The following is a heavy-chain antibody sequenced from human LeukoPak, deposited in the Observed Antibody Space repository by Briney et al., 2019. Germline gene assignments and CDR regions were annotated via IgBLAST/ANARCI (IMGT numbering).Heavy chain of an antibody. CDR3: ARGPLGESLIWFDP. CDR1: GGTFSSYA. Sequence: SVXVSCKASGGTFSSYAISWVRQAPGQGLEWMGRIIPIFGTANYAQKFQGRVTITTDESTSTAYMELSSLRSEDTAVYYCARGPLGESLIWFDPWGQGTLVTVSS. V-gene: IGHV1-69*05. D-gene: IGHD3-16*01. CDR2: IIPIFGTA. J-gene: IGHJ5*02.